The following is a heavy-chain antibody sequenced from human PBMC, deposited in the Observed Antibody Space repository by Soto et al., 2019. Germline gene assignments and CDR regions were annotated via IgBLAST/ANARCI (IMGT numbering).Heavy chain of an antibody. D-gene: IGHD6-13*01. CDR2: VYYSGST. CDR1: GGSISSYY. Sequence: QVQLQESGPGLVKPSETLSLTCTVSGGSISSYYWCWIRQRPGKGLEWMGYVYYSGSTNYNPSLKSRVTISVDKSKNPFSLKLSSVTDADTAVYYCARDWGAAANWFDPWGQGTLVTVSS. V-gene: IGHV4-59*01. J-gene: IGHJ5*02. CDR3: ARDWGAAANWFDP.